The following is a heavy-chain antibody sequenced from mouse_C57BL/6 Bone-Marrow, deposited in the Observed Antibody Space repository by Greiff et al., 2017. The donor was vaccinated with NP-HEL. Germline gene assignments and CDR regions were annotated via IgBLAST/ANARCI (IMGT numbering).Heavy chain of an antibody. J-gene: IGHJ2*01. V-gene: IGHV1-61*01. Sequence: QVQLQQPGAELVRPGSSVKLSCKASGYTFTSYWMDWVKQRPGQGLEWIGNIYPSDSETHYNQKFKDKATLTVDKSSSTAYMQLSSLTSEDSAVYYCARGVLGLYFDYWGQGTTLTVSS. CDR3: ARGVLGLYFDY. D-gene: IGHD4-1*01. CDR1: GYTFTSYW. CDR2: IYPSDSET.